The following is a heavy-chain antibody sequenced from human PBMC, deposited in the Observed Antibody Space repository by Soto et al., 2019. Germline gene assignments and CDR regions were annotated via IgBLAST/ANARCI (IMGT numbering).Heavy chain of an antibody. CDR1: VGSISSGGYY. Sequence: SETLSLTCTVSVGSISSGGYYWSWIRQHPGKGLEWIGYIYYSGSTYYNPSLKSRVTISVDTSKNQFSMKLSSVTAADTAVYYCARVGGRDFLPWKNNWFDPWGQGTLVTVSS. V-gene: IGHV4-31*03. CDR2: IYYSGST. J-gene: IGHJ5*02. CDR3: ARVGGRDFLPWKNNWFDP. D-gene: IGHD3-3*01.